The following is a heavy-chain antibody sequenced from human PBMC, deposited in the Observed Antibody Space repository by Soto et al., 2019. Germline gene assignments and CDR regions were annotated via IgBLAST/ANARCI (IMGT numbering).Heavy chain of an antibody. V-gene: IGHV3-74*01. CDR3: AKDFNPEVVPAAIDWFDP. Sequence: PGGSLRLSCAASEFTFSNYWMHWVRQAPGKGLVWVSRIKGDGSSTYYADSVKGRFTISRDNSKNTLYLQMNSLRAEDTAVYYCAKDFNPEVVPAAIDWFDPWGQGTLVTVSS. J-gene: IGHJ5*02. CDR1: EFTFSNYW. D-gene: IGHD2-2*01. CDR2: IKGDGSST.